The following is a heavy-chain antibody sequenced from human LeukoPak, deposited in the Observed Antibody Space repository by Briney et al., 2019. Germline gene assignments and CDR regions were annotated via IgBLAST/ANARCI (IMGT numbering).Heavy chain of an antibody. CDR3: AKRIPYYFDY. V-gene: IGHV3-23*01. CDR1: GFTFSSYA. D-gene: IGHD2-15*01. J-gene: IGHJ4*02. CDR2: ITGSGGSA. Sequence: PGGSLRLSCAASGFTFSSYAMSWVRQAPGKGLEWVSAITGSGGSAYYADSVKGRFTISRDNSKSTLYLQMNSLRAEDTAVYFCAKRIPYYFDYWGQGTLVTVSS.